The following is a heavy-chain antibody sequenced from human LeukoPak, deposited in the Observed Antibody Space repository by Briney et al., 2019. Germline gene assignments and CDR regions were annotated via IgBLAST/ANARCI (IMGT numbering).Heavy chain of an antibody. J-gene: IGHJ5*02. Sequence: SETLSLTCSVSGASIASTIYYWGWIRQPPGKGLEWIGNIYYSGSTYYTPSLKSRFIISIDTSKNQFSLKVAAVTAADTAVYYCARHGVVTWFDPWGQGTLVTVSS. CDR1: GASIASTIYY. D-gene: IGHD3-16*01. CDR2: IYYSGST. V-gene: IGHV4-39*01. CDR3: ARHGVVTWFDP.